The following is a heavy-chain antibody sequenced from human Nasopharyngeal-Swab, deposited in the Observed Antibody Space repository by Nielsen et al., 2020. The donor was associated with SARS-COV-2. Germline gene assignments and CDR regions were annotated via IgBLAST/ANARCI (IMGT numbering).Heavy chain of an antibody. D-gene: IGHD6-19*01. CDR3: ATGQQWLVQWFDP. J-gene: IGHJ5*02. CDR2: FDPEDGET. CDR1: GYTLTDLS. V-gene: IGHV1-24*01. Sequence: ASVKVSCKVSGYTLTDLSMHWVRQAPGKGLEWMGGFDPEDGETIYAQKFQGRVTMTEDTSTDTAYMELSSLRSEDTAVYYCATGQQWLVQWFDPWGQGTLVNVSS.